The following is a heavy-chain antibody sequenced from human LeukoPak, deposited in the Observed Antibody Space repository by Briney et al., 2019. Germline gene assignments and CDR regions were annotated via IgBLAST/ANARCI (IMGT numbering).Heavy chain of an antibody. CDR3: ARGLPVAYFDY. CDR1: GFTFSDYS. CDR2: INHSGST. J-gene: IGHJ4*02. Sequence: GSLRLSCAASGFTFSDYSMNWVRQPPGKGLEWIGEINHSGSTNYNPSLKSRVTISVDTSKNQFSLKLSSVTAADTAVYYCARGLPVAYFDYWGQGTLVTVSS. D-gene: IGHD6-19*01. V-gene: IGHV4-34*01.